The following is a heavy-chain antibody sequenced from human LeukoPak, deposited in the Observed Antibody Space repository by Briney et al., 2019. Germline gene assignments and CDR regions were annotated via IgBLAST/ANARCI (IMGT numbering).Heavy chain of an antibody. D-gene: IGHD6-13*01. CDR3: AKSGSSSWYEGANWFDP. V-gene: IGHV3-23*01. CDR2: ISGSGGST. Sequence: GGSLRLSCAASGFTFSSYAMSWVRQAPGKGLEWVSAISGSGGSTYYADSVKGRFTISRDNSKNTLYLQMDSLKAEDTAVYYCAKSGSSSWYEGANWFDPWGQGTLVTVSS. CDR1: GFTFSSYA. J-gene: IGHJ5*02.